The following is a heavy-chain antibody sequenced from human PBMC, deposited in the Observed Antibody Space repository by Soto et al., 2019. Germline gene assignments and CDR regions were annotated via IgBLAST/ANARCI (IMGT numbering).Heavy chain of an antibody. V-gene: IGHV3-23*01. CDR1: GFTLSSYA. J-gene: IGHJ4*02. CDR2: IRGSDAGT. Sequence: EVQLLESGGGLVQPGGSLRLSCAASGFTLSSYAMTWVRQGPGKGLEWVSTIRGSDAGTYHADSVRGRFTISRDNSKNTLYLQMNSLRAEDTAVYNCAKLLLTYTSDWSDYWGQGTLVTVSS. CDR3: AKLLLTYTSDWSDY. D-gene: IGHD6-19*01.